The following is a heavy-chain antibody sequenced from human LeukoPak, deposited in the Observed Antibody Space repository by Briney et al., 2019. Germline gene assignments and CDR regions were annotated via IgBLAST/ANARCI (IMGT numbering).Heavy chain of an antibody. D-gene: IGHD5-18*01. Sequence: SSETLSLTCAVYGGSFSGYYWSWIRQPPGKGLEWSGEINHSGSTNYNPSLKSRVTISVDTSKNQFSLKLSSVTAADTAVYYCASRRRGYSYGYLVYWGQGTLVTVSS. V-gene: IGHV4-34*01. CDR1: GGSFSGYY. CDR2: INHSGST. J-gene: IGHJ4*02. CDR3: ASRRRGYSYGYLVY.